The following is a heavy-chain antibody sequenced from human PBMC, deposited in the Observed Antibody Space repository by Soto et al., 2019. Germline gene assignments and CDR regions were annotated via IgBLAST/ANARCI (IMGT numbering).Heavy chain of an antibody. CDR2: ISAYNGNA. CDR3: ARDPSGSYKNYYGMDV. D-gene: IGHD1-26*01. V-gene: IGHV1-18*01. J-gene: IGHJ6*02. Sequence: ASVKVSCKASGYTFTNYGISWVRQAPGQGLEWMGWISAYNGNANYAQKLQGRVTMATDTSTSTAYMELRSLRSDDTAVYYCARDPSGSYKNYYGMDVWGQGTTVTVSS. CDR1: GYTFTNYG.